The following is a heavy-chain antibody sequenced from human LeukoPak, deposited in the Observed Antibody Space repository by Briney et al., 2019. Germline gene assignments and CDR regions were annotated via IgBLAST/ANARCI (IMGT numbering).Heavy chain of an antibody. CDR2: MNPNSGNT. J-gene: IGHJ4*02. CDR3: ETWYNWNDEGIDY. Sequence: DSVKVSCKASGYTFTSCDINWVRQATGQGLEWMGWMNPNSGNTGYAQKFQGRVTMTRNTSISTAYMELSSLRSEDTAVYYCETWYNWNDEGIDYWGQGTPVIVSS. D-gene: IGHD1-20*01. CDR1: GYTFTSCD. V-gene: IGHV1-8*01.